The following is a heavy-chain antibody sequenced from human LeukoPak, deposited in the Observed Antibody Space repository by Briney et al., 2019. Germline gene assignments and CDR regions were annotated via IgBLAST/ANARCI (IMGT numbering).Heavy chain of an antibody. V-gene: IGHV4-39*07. J-gene: IGHJ4*02. CDR1: GGSISSSSYY. CDR3: ARESSSSPDY. CDR2: IYYSGST. Sequence: SETLSLTCTVSGGSISSSSYYWGWIRQPPGKGLEWIGSIYYSGSTYYNPSLKSRVTISVDTSKNQFYLRLTSVTAADSAMYCARESSSSPDYWGQGTLVTVSS. D-gene: IGHD6-6*01.